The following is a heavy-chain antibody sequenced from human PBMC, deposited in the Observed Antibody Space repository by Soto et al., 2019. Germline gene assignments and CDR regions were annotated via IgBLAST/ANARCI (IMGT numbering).Heavy chain of an antibody. CDR3: ARVRVRGGDSYGS. CDR1: GGSISSSNW. D-gene: IGHD5-18*01. V-gene: IGHV4-4*02. J-gene: IGHJ1*01. CDR2: IYHSGST. Sequence: QVQLQESGPGLVKPSGTLSLTCAVSGGSISSSNWWSWVRQPPGKGLEWVGEIYHSGSTNDNPSFMRRLTISIDKPKIQVALKLSSVTAADTAGYDCARVRVRGGDSYGSWREGTLVTVPS.